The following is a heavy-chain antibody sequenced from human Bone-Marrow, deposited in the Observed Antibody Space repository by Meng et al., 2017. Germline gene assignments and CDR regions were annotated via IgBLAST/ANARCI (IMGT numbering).Heavy chain of an antibody. V-gene: IGHV1-18*04. Sequence: QVQPVQSGGEVKKPGASVKVSCKVSDYTLTSDGFSWVRQAPGQGLQWMGWINIYNGITNYGRNFQGRVTLTTDTSTSTGYMELSSLTSDDTAVYYCATRGNPYLDRWGQGTLVTVSS. J-gene: IGHJ4*02. CDR1: DYTLTSDG. CDR2: INIYNGIT. CDR3: ATRGNPYLDR.